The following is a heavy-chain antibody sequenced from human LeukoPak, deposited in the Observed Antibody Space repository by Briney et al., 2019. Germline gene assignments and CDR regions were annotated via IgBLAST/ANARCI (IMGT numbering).Heavy chain of an antibody. CDR2: ISSSSSTI. J-gene: IGHJ6*03. Sequence: GGSLRLSCAASGFTFSSYSMNWVRQAPGKGLEWVSYISSSSSTIYYADSVKGRFTISRDNSKNTLYLQMNSLRAEDTAVYYCARDPYSGSYGNYYYYFMDVWGKGTTVTISS. D-gene: IGHD1-26*01. CDR3: ARDPYSGSYGNYYYYFMDV. CDR1: GFTFSSYS. V-gene: IGHV3-48*01.